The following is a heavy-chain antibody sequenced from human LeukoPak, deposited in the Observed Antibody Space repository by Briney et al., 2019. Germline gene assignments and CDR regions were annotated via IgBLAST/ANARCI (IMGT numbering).Heavy chain of an antibody. D-gene: IGHD3-9*01. J-gene: IGHJ4*02. CDR3: ARGLGPDY. CDR1: GFTFSSYE. V-gene: IGHV3-48*03. CDR2: ISSSGNTI. Sequence: GGSLRLSCAASGFTFSSYEMNWVRQAPGKGLEWVSYISSSGNTIYYADSVKGRFTISRVNAKNSLYLRMNSLRAEDTALYYCARGLGPDYWGQGTLVTVSS.